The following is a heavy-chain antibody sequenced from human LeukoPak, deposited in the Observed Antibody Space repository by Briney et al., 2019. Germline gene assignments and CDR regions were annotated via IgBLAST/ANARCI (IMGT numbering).Heavy chain of an antibody. Sequence: SQTLSLTCAISGDSVSSKSAVWNWIRRSPSRGLEWLGRTYYRSKWYNDFAVSVKSRIIINPDTSKNQFSLQLNSVTPEDTAVYYCARGALRNDYWGQGTLVTVSS. V-gene: IGHV6-1*01. D-gene: IGHD4-17*01. J-gene: IGHJ4*02. CDR1: GDSVSSKSAV. CDR3: ARGALRNDY. CDR2: TYYRSKWYN.